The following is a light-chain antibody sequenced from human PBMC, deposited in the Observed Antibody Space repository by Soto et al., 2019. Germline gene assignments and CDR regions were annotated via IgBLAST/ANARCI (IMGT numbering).Light chain of an antibody. V-gene: IGKV1-39*01. J-gene: IGKJ4*01. CDR2: AAS. CDR1: QSISSY. CDR3: QQSYSTPIT. Sequence: DIPMTQSPSSLSASVGDRVTITCRASQSISSYLNWYQQKPGKAPNLLIYAASNLQSGVPSRFSGSGSGTDFTLTISSLQPEDFATYYCQQSYSTPITFGGGTKVEIK.